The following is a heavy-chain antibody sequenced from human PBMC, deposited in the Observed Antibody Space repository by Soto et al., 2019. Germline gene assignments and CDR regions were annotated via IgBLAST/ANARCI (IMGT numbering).Heavy chain of an antibody. CDR2: INSDGSST. J-gene: IGHJ6*02. CDR1: GSTFSNDW. CDR3: ARDRSYSLDV. Sequence: EVQLVESGGGLLQPGGSLRLSCAVSGSTFSNDWMHWVRQAPGKGLVWVSHINSDGSSTNYADFVKGRFTIARDNANNTVYLQMNSLRAEYTAVYYCARDRSYSLDVWGQGTTVTVSS. V-gene: IGHV3-74*01.